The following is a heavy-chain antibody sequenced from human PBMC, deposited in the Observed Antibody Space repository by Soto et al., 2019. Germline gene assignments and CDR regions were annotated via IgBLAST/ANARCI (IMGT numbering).Heavy chain of an antibody. CDR3: ARAPFSSSSFFLDY. J-gene: IGHJ4*02. CDR1: GYTFTAYF. Sequence: ASVKVSCKASGYTFTAYFMHWVRQAPGQGLEWIGIINPSGGSTNYAQKFQGRVAMTWDTSTSTVYMDLSSLRSDDTAVYYCARAPFSSSSFFLDYWGQGTLGTVSS. CDR2: INPSGGST. V-gene: IGHV1-46*01. D-gene: IGHD6-6*01.